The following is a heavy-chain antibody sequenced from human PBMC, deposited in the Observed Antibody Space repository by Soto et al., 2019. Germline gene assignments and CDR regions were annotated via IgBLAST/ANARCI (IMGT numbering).Heavy chain of an antibody. J-gene: IGHJ1*01. CDR1: GGTFSSYA. V-gene: IGHV1-69*13. CDR3: ARDPGKLGYCSGGSCYRRYFQH. CDR2: IIPIFGTA. Sequence: ASVKVSCKASGGTFSSYAISWVRQAPGQGLEWMGGIIPIFGTANYAQKFQGRVTITADESTSTAYMELSSLRSEDTAVYYCARDPGKLGYCSGGSCYRRYFQHWGQGTLVTVSS. D-gene: IGHD2-15*01.